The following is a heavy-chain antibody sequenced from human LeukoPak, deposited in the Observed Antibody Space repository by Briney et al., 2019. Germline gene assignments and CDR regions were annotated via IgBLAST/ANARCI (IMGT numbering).Heavy chain of an antibody. D-gene: IGHD1-26*01. J-gene: IGHJ4*02. Sequence: PGGSLRLSCAASGFTFSNCWMTWVRQAPGKGLEWVANIKQDGSEKYYVDSVKGRFTISRDNAKNSLFLQMNSLRAEDTAVYYCARSGKWEPYDYWGQGTLVTVSS. CDR2: IKQDGSEK. CDR3: ARSGKWEPYDY. CDR1: GFTFSNCW. V-gene: IGHV3-7*01.